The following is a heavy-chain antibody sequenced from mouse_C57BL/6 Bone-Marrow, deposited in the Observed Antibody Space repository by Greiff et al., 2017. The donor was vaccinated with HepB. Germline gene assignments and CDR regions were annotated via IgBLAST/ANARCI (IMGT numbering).Heavy chain of an antibody. J-gene: IGHJ4*01. D-gene: IGHD1-1*01. CDR1: GYSFTDYN. CDR2: INPNYGTT. V-gene: IGHV1-39*01. CDR3: ARRGLLRSLGAMDY. Sequence: EVQLQQSGPELVKPGASVKISCKASGYSFTDYNMNWVKQSNGKSLDWIGVINPNYGTTSYNQKFKGKATLTVDQSSSTAYMQLNSLTSEDSAVYYCARRGLLRSLGAMDYWGQGTSVTVSS.